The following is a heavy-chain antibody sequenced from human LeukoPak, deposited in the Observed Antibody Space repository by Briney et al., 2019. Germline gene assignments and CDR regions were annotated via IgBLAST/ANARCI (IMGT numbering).Heavy chain of an antibody. CDR1: GGSISSYY. V-gene: IGHV4-4*07. CDR3: ARGTRAAILYFDY. CDR2: IYTSGST. Sequence: SETLSLTCTVSGGSISSYYCSWIRQPAGKGLEWIGRIYTSGSTNYTPSLKSRVTMSVDTSKNQFSLKLSSVTAADTAVYYCARGTRAAILYFDYWGQGTLVTVSS. D-gene: IGHD2-2*02. J-gene: IGHJ4*02.